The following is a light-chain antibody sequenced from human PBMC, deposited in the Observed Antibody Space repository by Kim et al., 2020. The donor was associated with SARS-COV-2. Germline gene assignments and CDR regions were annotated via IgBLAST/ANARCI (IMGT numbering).Light chain of an antibody. CDR2: YDS. CDR1: NIGSKS. V-gene: IGLV3-21*04. Sequence: APGKTARITCGGNNIGSKSVHWYQQKPGQAPVLVIYYDSDRPSGIPERFSGSNSGNTATLTISRVEAGDEADYHCQVWDSTSDQEVFGGGTKVTVL. CDR3: QVWDSTSDQEV. J-gene: IGLJ3*02.